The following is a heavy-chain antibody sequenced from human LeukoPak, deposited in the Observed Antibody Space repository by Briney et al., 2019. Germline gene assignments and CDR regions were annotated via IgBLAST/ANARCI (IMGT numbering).Heavy chain of an antibody. D-gene: IGHD3-10*01. CDR3: ARGRYYYAP. J-gene: IGHJ3*01. CDR1: GGSFSGYY. CDR2: INHSGST. V-gene: IGHV4-34*01. Sequence: SETLSLTCAVYGGSFSGYYWSGIRQPPGKGLEWIGEINHSGSTNYNPSLKSRVTISVDTSKNQFSLKLSSVTAADTAVYYCARGRYYYAPWGQGTMVTVSS.